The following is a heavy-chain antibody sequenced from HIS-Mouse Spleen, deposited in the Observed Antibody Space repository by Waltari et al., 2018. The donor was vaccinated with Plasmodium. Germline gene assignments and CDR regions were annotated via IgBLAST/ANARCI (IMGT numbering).Heavy chain of an antibody. D-gene: IGHD6-13*01. V-gene: IGHV4-39*01. CDR1: GGSISSSRYS. CDR2: IYYSGST. CDR3: ARQGIAAAGITY. J-gene: IGHJ4*02. Sequence: QLQLQESGPGLVKPSETLSLTCTVSGGSISSSRYSEGWIRQTPGNGLEWIGSIYYSGSTYYNPSLKSRVTISVDTSKNQFSLKLSSVTAADTAVYYCARQGIAAAGITYWGQGTLVTVSS.